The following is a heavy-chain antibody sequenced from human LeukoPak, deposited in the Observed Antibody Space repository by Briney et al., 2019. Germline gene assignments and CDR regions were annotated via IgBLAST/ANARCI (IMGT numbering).Heavy chain of an antibody. J-gene: IGHJ4*02. CDR1: GFTLRTYS. CDR2: ISDGGTYK. D-gene: IGHD5-12*01. CDR3: VRDSPGYGAYDFD. V-gene: IGHV3-21*01. Sequence: GGSLRLSCAASGFTLRTYSMNWVRQAPGKGREWVSSISDGGTYKYYADSVKGRFTISRDSAKNSLYLQMNNLSAEDTAVYYCVRDSPGYGAYDFDWGQGTLVTVSS.